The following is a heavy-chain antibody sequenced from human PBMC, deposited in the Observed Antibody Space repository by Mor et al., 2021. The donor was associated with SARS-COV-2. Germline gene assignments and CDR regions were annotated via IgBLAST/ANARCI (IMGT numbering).Heavy chain of an antibody. J-gene: IGHJ5*02. Sequence: GRFTISRDNAKNSLYLQMNSLRAEDTAVYYCARDGRIAARRALYNWFDPWGQGTLVTVSS. V-gene: IGHV3-11*01. CDR3: ARDGRIAARRALYNWFDP. D-gene: IGHD6-6*01.